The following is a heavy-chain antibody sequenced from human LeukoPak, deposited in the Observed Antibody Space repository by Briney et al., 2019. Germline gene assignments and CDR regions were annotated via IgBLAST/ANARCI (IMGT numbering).Heavy chain of an antibody. J-gene: IGHJ3*02. CDR1: GGSFSGYY. CDR2: INHSGST. V-gene: IGHV4-34*01. CDR3: ARSGGYRYYYGSGSSPQDAFDI. D-gene: IGHD3-10*01. Sequence: PSETLSLTCAVYGGSFSGYYWSWIRQPPGKGLEWIGEINHSGSTNYNPSRKSRVTISVDTSKNQFSLKLSSVTAADTAVYYCARSGGYRYYYGSGSSPQDAFDIWGQGTMVTVSS.